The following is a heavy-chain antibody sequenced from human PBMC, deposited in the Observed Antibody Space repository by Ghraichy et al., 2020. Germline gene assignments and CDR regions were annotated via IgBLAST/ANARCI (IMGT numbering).Heavy chain of an antibody. CDR3: ARDLRQWELLTPTAYYCDY. CDR1: GFTFSSYS. V-gene: IGHV3-21*01. J-gene: IGHJ4*02. CDR2: ISSSSSYI. D-gene: IGHD1-26*01. Sequence: GGSLRLSCAASGFTFSSYSMNWVRQAPGKGLEWVSSISSSSSYIYYADSVKGRFTISRDNAKKSLYLQMNSLRAEDTAVYYWARDLRQWELLTPTAYYCDYGGQGTLVTVSS.